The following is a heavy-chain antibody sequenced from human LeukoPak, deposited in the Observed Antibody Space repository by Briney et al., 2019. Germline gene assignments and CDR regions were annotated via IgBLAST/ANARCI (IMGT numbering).Heavy chain of an antibody. CDR1: GDSVSSNSAA. Sequence: SQTLSLTCAISGDSVSSNSAAWNWNRQSPSRGLEWLGRTYYRSKWYTYYAVSVKSRITINPDTSKNQFSLQLYSVTPDDTAVYYCAKGYSGYLVNWGQGTLVTVSS. CDR2: TYYRSKWYT. CDR3: AKGYSGYLVN. D-gene: IGHD5-12*01. V-gene: IGHV6-1*01. J-gene: IGHJ4*02.